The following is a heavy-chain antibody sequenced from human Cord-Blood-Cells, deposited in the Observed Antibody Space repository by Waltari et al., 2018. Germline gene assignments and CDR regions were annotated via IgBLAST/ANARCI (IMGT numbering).Heavy chain of an antibody. V-gene: IGHV2-70*01. Sequence: QVTLRESGPALVKPTQTLTLTCTFSGFSLSTSGMCVSWIRQPPGKALEWLAPIDLDDDKYYSTSLKTRLTISKDTSKNQVVLTMTNMDPVDTATYYCARNSPTVGGAPNWYFDLWGRGTLVTVSS. D-gene: IGHD4-17*01. J-gene: IGHJ2*01. CDR1: GFSLSTSGMC. CDR3: ARNSPTVGGAPNWYFDL. CDR2: IDLDDDK.